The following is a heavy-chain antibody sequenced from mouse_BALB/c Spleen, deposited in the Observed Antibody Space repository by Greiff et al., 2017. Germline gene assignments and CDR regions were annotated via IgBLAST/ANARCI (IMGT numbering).Heavy chain of an antibody. CDR2: ISYSGST. CDR3: ARWLLGDYYAMDY. CDR1: GYSITSDYA. D-gene: IGHD2-3*01. Sequence: DVQLQESGPGLVKPSQSLSLTCTVTGYSITSDYAWNWIRQFPGNKLEWMGYISYSGSTSYNPSLKSRISITRDTSKNQFFLQLNSVTTEDTATYYCARWLLGDYYAMDYWGQGTSVTVSS. V-gene: IGHV3-2*02. J-gene: IGHJ4*01.